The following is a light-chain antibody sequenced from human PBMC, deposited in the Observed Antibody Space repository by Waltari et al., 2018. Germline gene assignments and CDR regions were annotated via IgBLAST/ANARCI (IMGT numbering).Light chain of an antibody. CDR3: QQYNSYSWT. Sequence: DIQMTQSPSTLSASVGDRVTITCRASQSISSWLAWYQQKPGKAPKLLIYKASSLESGVPSRFSGSGSGTEFTLTISSLQPDDFATYCCQQYNSYSWTFGQGTKVEIK. CDR1: QSISSW. V-gene: IGKV1-5*03. J-gene: IGKJ1*01. CDR2: KAS.